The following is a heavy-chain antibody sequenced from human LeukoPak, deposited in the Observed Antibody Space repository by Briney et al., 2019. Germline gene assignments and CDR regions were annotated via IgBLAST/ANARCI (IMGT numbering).Heavy chain of an antibody. J-gene: IGHJ3*02. D-gene: IGHD6-19*01. CDR3: ARRGSGWYGLGAFDI. V-gene: IGHV4-39*01. CDR1: GGSISSSSYY. CDR2: IYYSGST. Sequence: SETLSLTCTVSGGSISSSSYYWGWIRQPPGKGLEWIGSIYYSGSTYYNPSLKSRVTISVDTSKNQFSLKLSSVTAADTAVYYCARRGSGWYGLGAFDIWGQGTMVTVSS.